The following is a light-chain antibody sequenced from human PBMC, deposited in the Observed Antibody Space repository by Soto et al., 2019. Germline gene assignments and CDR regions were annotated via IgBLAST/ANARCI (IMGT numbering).Light chain of an antibody. J-gene: IGKJ1*01. V-gene: IGKV3-15*01. CDR3: QQYNNWLT. CDR2: GAS. CDR1: QSVSSN. Sequence: EIVMTQSPATLSVSPGERATLSCRASQSVSSNLAGYQQKPGQAPRLLIYGASTRATGIPARFSGSGSGTEFTLTISSLQSEDFAVYYCQQYNNWLTFGQGTKV.